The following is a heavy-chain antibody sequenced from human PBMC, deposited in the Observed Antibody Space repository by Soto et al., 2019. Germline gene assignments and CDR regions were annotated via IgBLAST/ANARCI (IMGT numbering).Heavy chain of an antibody. D-gene: IGHD1-26*01. V-gene: IGHV4-39*01. J-gene: IGHJ4*02. Sequence: QLQLQESGPGLVKPSETLSLTCTVSGGSISSSSYYWGWIRQPPGKGLEWIGSIYYSGSTYYNPSLKSRVTISVDTSKNQFSLKLSSVTAADTAVHYCASQSRGSYGHLDYWGQGTLVTVSS. CDR2: IYYSGST. CDR1: GGSISSSSYY. CDR3: ASQSRGSYGHLDY.